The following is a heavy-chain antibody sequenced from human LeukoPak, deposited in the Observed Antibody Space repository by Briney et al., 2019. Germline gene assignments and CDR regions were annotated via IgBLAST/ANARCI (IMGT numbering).Heavy chain of an antibody. CDR2: IYYSGST. CDR1: GGSISSGGYY. D-gene: IGHD3-22*01. Sequence: SQTLSLTCTVSGGSISSGGYYWSWIRQHPGKGLEWIGYIYYSGSTYYTPSLKSRVTISVDTSKNQFSLKLSSVTAADTAVYYCTGYDSSDDAFDIWGQGTMVTVSS. V-gene: IGHV4-31*03. CDR3: TGYDSSDDAFDI. J-gene: IGHJ3*02.